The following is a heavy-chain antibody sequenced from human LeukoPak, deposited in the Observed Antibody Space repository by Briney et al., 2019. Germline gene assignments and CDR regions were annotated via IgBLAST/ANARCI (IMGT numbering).Heavy chain of an antibody. V-gene: IGHV4-61*02. Sequence: SETLSLTCTVSGGSISSGSYYWSWLRQPAGKGLEWIGRIYTSGSTNYNPSLKSRVTISVDTSKNQFSLKLSSVTAADTAVYYCAKVGEMGYCSSTSCPPGGYYYMDVWGKGTTVTVSS. J-gene: IGHJ6*03. CDR1: GGSISSGSYY. CDR2: IYTSGST. CDR3: AKVGEMGYCSSTSCPPGGYYYMDV. D-gene: IGHD2-2*01.